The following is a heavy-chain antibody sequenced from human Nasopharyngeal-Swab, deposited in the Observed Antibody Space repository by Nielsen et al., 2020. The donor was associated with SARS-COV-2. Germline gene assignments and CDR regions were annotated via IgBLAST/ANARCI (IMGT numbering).Heavy chain of an antibody. CDR3: ARGEDTRNYYDSSVTDAFDI. J-gene: IGHJ3*02. CDR2: INHSGST. D-gene: IGHD3-22*01. V-gene: IGHV4-34*01. CDR1: GGSFSGYY. Sequence: SETLSLTCAVYGGSFSGYYWSWIRQPPGKGLEWIGEINHSGSTNYNPSLKSRVTISVDTSKNQFSLKLSSVTAADTAVYYCARGEDTRNYYDSSVTDAFDIWGQGTMVPVSS.